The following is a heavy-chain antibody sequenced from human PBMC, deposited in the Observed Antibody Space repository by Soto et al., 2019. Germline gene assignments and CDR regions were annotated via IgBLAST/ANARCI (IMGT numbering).Heavy chain of an antibody. CDR2: ISYDGSNK. J-gene: IGHJ6*02. CDR3: ARVRQGRAYGMDV. V-gene: IGHV3-30-3*01. CDR1: GFTFSSYA. Sequence: GGSLRLSCAASGFTFSSYAMHWVRQAPGKGLEWVAVISYDGSNKYYADSVKGRFTISRDNSKNTLYLQMNSLRAEDTAVYYCARVRQGRAYGMDVWGQGTTVTVSS.